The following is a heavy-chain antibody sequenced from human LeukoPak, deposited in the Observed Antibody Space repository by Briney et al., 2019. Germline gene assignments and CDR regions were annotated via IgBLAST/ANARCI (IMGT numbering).Heavy chain of an antibody. J-gene: IGHJ6*03. Sequence: ASVKVSCKASGYGFTRSYMHWVRQAPGQGLEWVGRINCNSGDANSAQRFQGRVTMTRDTSISTAYMDVSRVTADDTAVYFCARSAGHCSNDVCFTDYYMDVWGRGTTVTVSS. V-gene: IGHV1-2*02. CDR1: GYGFTRSY. CDR3: ARSAGHCSNDVCFTDYYMDV. CDR2: INCNSGDA. D-gene: IGHD2-8*01.